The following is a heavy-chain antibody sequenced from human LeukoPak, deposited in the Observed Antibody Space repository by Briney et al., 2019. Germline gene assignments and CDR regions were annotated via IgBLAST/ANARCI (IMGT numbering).Heavy chain of an antibody. D-gene: IGHD6-6*01. CDR2: MHSSGRT. CDR3: ARGLHTRSSGRRFDVFEL. CDR1: GASISSGSYY. J-gene: IGHJ3*01. V-gene: IGHV4-61*02. Sequence: SETLSLTCTVSGASISSGSYYWTWIRQPAGKGLEWIGRMHSSGRTSYSPSLKSRVTISVDTSKNQFSLKLSSVTAADTAVYYCARGLHTRSSGRRFDVFELWGQGTMVIVSS.